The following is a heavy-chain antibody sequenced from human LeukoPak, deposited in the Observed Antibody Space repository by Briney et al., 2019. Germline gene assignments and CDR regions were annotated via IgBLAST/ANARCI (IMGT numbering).Heavy chain of an antibody. CDR2: IPYDGNSE. D-gene: IGHD1-26*01. J-gene: IGHJ4*02. Sequence: GGSLRLSCAASGFIFSNYAMHWVRQAPGKGLEWVAFIPYDGNSEYYADSVKGRFTISRDNAQNSLYLQMNSLRAEDTAIYYCVRDRGTYRPIDYWGQGTLVTVSS. V-gene: IGHV3-30*02. CDR1: GFIFSNYA. CDR3: VRDRGTYRPIDY.